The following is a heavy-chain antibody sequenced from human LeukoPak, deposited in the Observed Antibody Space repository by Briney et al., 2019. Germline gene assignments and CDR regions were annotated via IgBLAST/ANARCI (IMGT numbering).Heavy chain of an antibody. CDR3: ARGGPRGDYYYYMDV. CDR2: IYHTGST. Sequence: SETLSLTCTISGGSVSDYYWSWIRQSPGKGLEWIGYIYHTGSTSYSPSLKSRVTISADTSQNQFSLKLSSVTAADTAVYYCARGGPRGDYYYYMDVWGKGTTVTISS. D-gene: IGHD3-10*01. V-gene: IGHV4-59*02. J-gene: IGHJ6*03. CDR1: GGSVSDYY.